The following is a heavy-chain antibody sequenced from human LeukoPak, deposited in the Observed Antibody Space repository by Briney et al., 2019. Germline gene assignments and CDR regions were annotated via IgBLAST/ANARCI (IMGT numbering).Heavy chain of an antibody. Sequence: TGGSLRLSCAASGFTFSSYAMSWVRQGPGKGLEWVSAISGSGGSTYYADSVKGRFTISRDNSKNTLYLQMNSLRAEDTAVYYCAKGRDYYDSSGYLVADAFDIWGQGTMVTVSS. CDR1: GFTFSSYA. V-gene: IGHV3-23*01. D-gene: IGHD3-22*01. CDR2: ISGSGGST. J-gene: IGHJ3*02. CDR3: AKGRDYYDSSGYLVADAFDI.